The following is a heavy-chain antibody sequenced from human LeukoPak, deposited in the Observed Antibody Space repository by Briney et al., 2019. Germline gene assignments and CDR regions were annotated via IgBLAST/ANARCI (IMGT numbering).Heavy chain of an antibody. J-gene: IGHJ4*02. CDR3: ARSQGVVAARSPFDY. V-gene: IGHV1-69*06. CDR1: GGTFSSYA. D-gene: IGHD2-15*01. Sequence: ASVKVSCKASGGTFSSYAISWVRQAPGQGLEWMGGIIPIFGTANYAQKFQGRVTITADKSTSTAYMELSSLRSEDTAVYYCARSQGVVAARSPFDYWGQGTLVTVSS. CDR2: IIPIFGTA.